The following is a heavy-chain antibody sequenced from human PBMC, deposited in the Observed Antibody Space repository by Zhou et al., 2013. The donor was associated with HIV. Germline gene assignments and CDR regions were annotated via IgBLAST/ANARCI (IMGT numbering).Heavy chain of an antibody. CDR2: INPNSGDA. V-gene: IGHV1-2*02. CDR3: ARGDSSVRFYY. J-gene: IGHJ4*02. D-gene: IGHD6-13*01. Sequence: QLGQSGTEVKKPGASVRISCKSNGDTFSSFTIQWVRQAPGQGLEWMGWINPNSGDANFAQRFQGRVTMTRDTSDTTAYMDLSRLTSDDTAVYYCARGDSSVRFYYWGQGTLITVSS. CDR1: GDTFSSFT.